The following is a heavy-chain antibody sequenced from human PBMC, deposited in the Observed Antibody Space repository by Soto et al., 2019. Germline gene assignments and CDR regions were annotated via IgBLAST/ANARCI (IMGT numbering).Heavy chain of an antibody. V-gene: IGHV3-66*01. CDR2: IYRGGDI. D-gene: IGHD3-3*01. Sequence: EVQVVESGGGLVQPGGSLRLSCAASGFYVSGYYMSWFRQAPGKGLEWVSVIYRGGDIYYADSVQGRFTTSRDISRNRLDLQMNSLRAEDTAIYYCARDRRDGDTIWCQGVVVTVSS. CDR3: ARDRRDGDTI. J-gene: IGHJ4*02. CDR1: GFYVSGYY.